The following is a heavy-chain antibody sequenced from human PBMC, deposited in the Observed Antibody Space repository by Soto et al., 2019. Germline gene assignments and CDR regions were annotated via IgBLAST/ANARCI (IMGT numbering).Heavy chain of an antibody. V-gene: IGHV1-69*01. CDR3: ANSGYEIFTPIYYFDY. Sequence: QVQLVQSGAEVKKPGSSVKVSCKASGGTFSSYAISWVRQAPGQGLEWMGGIIPIFGTANYAQKFQGRVTITADESTSTDYMELSSLRSEDTAVYYCANSGYEIFTPIYYFDYWGQGTLVTVSA. D-gene: IGHD5-12*01. CDR1: GGTFSSYA. J-gene: IGHJ4*02. CDR2: IIPIFGTA.